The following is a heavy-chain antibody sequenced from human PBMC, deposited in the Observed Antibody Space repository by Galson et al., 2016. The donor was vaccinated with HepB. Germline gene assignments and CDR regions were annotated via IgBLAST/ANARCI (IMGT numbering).Heavy chain of an antibody. CDR3: ARTLVLSRGYFDY. D-gene: IGHD4/OR15-4a*01. Sequence: SVKVSCKASGGTFNSYAISWVRQAPGQGLEWMGGVIPVFGTANYAQKFQGRVTITADKSTSTAYMELSSLGSEDTAVYYCARTLVLSRGYFDYWGQGTLVTVSS. J-gene: IGHJ4*02. V-gene: IGHV1-69*06. CDR2: VIPVFGTA. CDR1: GGTFNSYA.